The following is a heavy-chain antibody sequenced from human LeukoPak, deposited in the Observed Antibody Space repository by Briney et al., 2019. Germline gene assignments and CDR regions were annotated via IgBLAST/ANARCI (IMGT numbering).Heavy chain of an antibody. J-gene: IGHJ4*02. D-gene: IGHD6-13*01. Sequence: SETLSLTCTVSGGSISSYYWSWIRQPAGKGLEWIGRIYTSGSTNYNPSLKSRVTMSVDTSKNQFSLKLSPVTAADTAVYYCASRGAAAGNGDYWGQGTLVTVSS. CDR3: ASRGAAAGNGDY. CDR2: IYTSGST. CDR1: GGSISSYY. V-gene: IGHV4-4*07.